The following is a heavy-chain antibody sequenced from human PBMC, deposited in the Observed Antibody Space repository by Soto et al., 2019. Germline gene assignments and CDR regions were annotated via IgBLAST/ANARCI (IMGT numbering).Heavy chain of an antibody. Sequence: VATGGGLIQPGGSLRLSCAASGFTVNSNYMSWVRQAPGEGLQWVSITNTGGTTYYADSVKGRFTVSRDNSKNTLYLQMNSLRAEDTAVYYCAKGDGLILAVWGQGTTVSVSS. D-gene: IGHD1-26*01. CDR2: TNTGGTT. V-gene: IGHV3-53*02. CDR1: GFTVNSNY. CDR3: AKGDGLILAV. J-gene: IGHJ6*02.